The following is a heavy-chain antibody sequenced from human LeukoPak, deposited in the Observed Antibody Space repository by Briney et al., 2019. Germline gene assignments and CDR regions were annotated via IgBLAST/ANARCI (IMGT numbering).Heavy chain of an antibody. J-gene: IGHJ4*02. D-gene: IGHD2-2*01. CDR1: GFTFSSYA. Sequence: GGSLRLSCAASGFTFSSYAMSWVRQAPGKGLEWVSAISGSGGSTYYADSVKGWFTISRDNSKNTLYLQMNSLRAEDTAVYYCASQDIVVVPAAMGQTGYFDYWGQGTLVTVSS. V-gene: IGHV3-23*01. CDR2: ISGSGGST. CDR3: ASQDIVVVPAAMGQTGYFDY.